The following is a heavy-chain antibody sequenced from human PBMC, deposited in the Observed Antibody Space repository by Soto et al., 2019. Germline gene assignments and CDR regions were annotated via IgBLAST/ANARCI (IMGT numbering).Heavy chain of an antibody. CDR2: IKFDGSEK. V-gene: IGHV3-7*03. CDR3: ARWSYLDY. D-gene: IGHD3-3*01. CDR1: GFIFSDYW. Sequence: GGSLRLSCAASGFIFSDYWMSWVRQAPGKGPEWVANIKFDGSEKQYVDSVRGRFTISRDTSQSTLYLQMNSLRADDTAMYYCARWSYLDYWGQGTRVTVSS. J-gene: IGHJ4*02.